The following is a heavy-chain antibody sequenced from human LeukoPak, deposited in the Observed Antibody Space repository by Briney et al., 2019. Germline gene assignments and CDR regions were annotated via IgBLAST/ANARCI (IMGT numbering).Heavy chain of an antibody. Sequence: AASVKVSCKASGYTFTSYAMHWVRQAPGQRLEWMGWINAGNGNTKYSQKFQGRVTITRDTSASTAYMELSSLRSEDTAVYYCARDHAYSSSWYPSYYFDYWGQGTLVTVSS. CDR3: ARDHAYSSSWYPSYYFDY. CDR1: GYTFTSYA. CDR2: INAGNGNT. D-gene: IGHD6-13*01. V-gene: IGHV1-3*01. J-gene: IGHJ4*02.